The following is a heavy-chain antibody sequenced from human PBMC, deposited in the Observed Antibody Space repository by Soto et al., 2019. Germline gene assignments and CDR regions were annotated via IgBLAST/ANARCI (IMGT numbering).Heavy chain of an antibody. V-gene: IGHV3-23*01. CDR1: GFTFSSYS. CDR2: FRTGADDGTT. J-gene: IGHJ4*02. D-gene: IGHD3-10*01. Sequence: GGSLRLSCAASGFTFSSYSMSWARQAPGKGLEWVSGFRTGADDGTTYYADSVKGRFTISRDISKNTLFLQMNSLRAEDTAIYYCAKKVNSGPGSQYFDYWGQGTLVTVSS. CDR3: AKKVNSGPGSQYFDY.